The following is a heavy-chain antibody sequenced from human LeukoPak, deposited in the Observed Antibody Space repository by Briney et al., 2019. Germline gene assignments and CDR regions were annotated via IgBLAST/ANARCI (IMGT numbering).Heavy chain of an antibody. V-gene: IGHV3-53*01. Sequence: GGSLRLSCAASGFTVSSNYMSWVRQAPGKGLEWVSVIYSGGSTYYADSVKGRFTISRDNSKNTLYLQMNSLRAEDTAVYYCAKVVRYFDWSPFDYWGQGTLVTVSS. CDR2: IYSGGST. CDR1: GFTVSSNY. CDR3: AKVVRYFDWSPFDY. J-gene: IGHJ4*02. D-gene: IGHD3-9*01.